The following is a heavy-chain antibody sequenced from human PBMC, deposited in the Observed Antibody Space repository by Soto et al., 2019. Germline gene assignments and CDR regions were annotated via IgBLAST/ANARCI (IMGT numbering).Heavy chain of an antibody. V-gene: IGHV4-4*07. CDR2: IYASGST. CDR3: ARSAIPRGGWFRP. CDR1: DDSLSTYY. Sequence: SETLSLTCNVSDDSLSTYYWSWIRQPAGKGLEWIGRIYASGSTNYNPSLKGRVTMSVDTSKKQFSLKMISVTAADTAVYYCARSAIPRGGWFRPWGQGVMVTVSS. D-gene: IGHD2-21*01. J-gene: IGHJ5*02.